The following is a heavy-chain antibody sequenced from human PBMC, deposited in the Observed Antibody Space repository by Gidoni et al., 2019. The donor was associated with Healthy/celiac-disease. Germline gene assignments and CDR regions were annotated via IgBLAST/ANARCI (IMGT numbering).Heavy chain of an antibody. CDR1: RFTFGYYG. V-gene: IGHV3-49*05. Sequence: QLVESGGGLVKPGRPLRLPCTAPRFTFGYYGMSWFRQAPGKGLEWVGLVRSKAYGETTEDAASVKGRFTISRDDSKSIAYLQMNSLKAEDTAVYYCTPQGQRGPEYFQHWGQGTLVTVSS. CDR2: VRSKAYGETT. J-gene: IGHJ1*01. CDR3: TPQGQRGPEYFQH. D-gene: IGHD6-25*01.